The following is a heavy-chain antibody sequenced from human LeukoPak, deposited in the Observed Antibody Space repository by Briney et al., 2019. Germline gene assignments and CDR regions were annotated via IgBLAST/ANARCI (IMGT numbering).Heavy chain of an antibody. J-gene: IGHJ4*02. V-gene: IGHV1-69*13. Sequence: SVKVSCKASGGTLSTYDISWVRQAPGHGLEWMGGIIPFLGTVNYAQKFQGRVTITADEPTTTAYMELSSLRSEDTAVYYCARDFYFYDSSGYFDYWGQGTLVTVSS. CDR3: ARDFYFYDSSGYFDY. CDR2: IIPFLGTV. CDR1: GGTLSTYD. D-gene: IGHD3-22*01.